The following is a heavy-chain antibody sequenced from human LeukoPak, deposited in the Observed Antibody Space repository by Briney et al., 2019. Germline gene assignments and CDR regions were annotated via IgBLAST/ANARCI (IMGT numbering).Heavy chain of an antibody. Sequence: ASVKVSCKASGYTFTSYYMHWVRQAPGRGLEWMGIINPSGGSTSYAQKFQGRVTMTRDTSTSTVYMELSSLRSEDTAVYYCASWGFMGDYGSGSAYYFDYWGQGTLVTVSS. CDR3: ASWGFMGDYGSGSAYYFDY. CDR1: GYTFTSYY. D-gene: IGHD3-10*01. J-gene: IGHJ4*02. V-gene: IGHV1-46*03. CDR2: INPSGGST.